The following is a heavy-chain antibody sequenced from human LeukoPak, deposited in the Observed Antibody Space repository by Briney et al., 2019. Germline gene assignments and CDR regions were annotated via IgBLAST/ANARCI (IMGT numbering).Heavy chain of an antibody. J-gene: IGHJ4*02. Sequence: GGSLRLSCAASGFTFSSYWMNWARQAPGKGLEWVASIKHDGSEKYYVDSVRGRFTISRDNTMNSLYLQMSSLRAEDTAVYYCATDRGWRTSGYYLYYFEYWGRGTLVTYSS. CDR3: ATDRGWRTSGYYLYYFEY. CDR2: IKHDGSEK. CDR1: GFTFSSYW. D-gene: IGHD3-3*01. V-gene: IGHV3-7*01.